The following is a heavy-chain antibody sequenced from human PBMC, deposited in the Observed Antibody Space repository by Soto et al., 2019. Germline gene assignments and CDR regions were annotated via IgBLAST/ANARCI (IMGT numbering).Heavy chain of an antibody. CDR3: VRDHDYAFDV. D-gene: IGHD1-1*01. Sequence: GGSLRLSCAASGFTFSSYTVNWVRQAPGKGLEWISYIGTSDSTISYTDSVRGRFTISRDNAKNSLYLQMNSLGAEDTAVYYCVRDHDYAFDVWGQGTMVTVSS. J-gene: IGHJ3*01. CDR1: GFTFSSYT. V-gene: IGHV3-48*01. CDR2: IGTSDSTI.